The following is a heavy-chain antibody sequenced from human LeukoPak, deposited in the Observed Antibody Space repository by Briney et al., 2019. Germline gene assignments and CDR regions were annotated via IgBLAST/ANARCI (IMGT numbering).Heavy chain of an antibody. CDR3: ARDTPGSIVVVVAAKASGAFDI. CDR1: GFTFSSYS. CDR2: ISSSSYI. Sequence: PGGSLRLSCAASGFTFSSYSMNWVRQAPGKGLEWVSSISSSSYIYYADSVKGRFTISRDNAKNSLYLQMNSLRAEDTAVYYCARDTPGSIVVVVAAKASGAFDIWGQGTMVTVSS. D-gene: IGHD2-15*01. J-gene: IGHJ3*02. V-gene: IGHV3-21*01.